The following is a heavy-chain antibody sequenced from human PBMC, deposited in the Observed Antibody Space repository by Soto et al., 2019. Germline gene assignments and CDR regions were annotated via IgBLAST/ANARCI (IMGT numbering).Heavy chain of an antibody. CDR1: GGSVSSGSYY. CDR2: IYYSGST. D-gene: IGHD3-10*01. Sequence: GGSVSSGSYYWSWIRQPPGKGLEWIGYIYYSGSTNYNPSLKSRVTISVDTSKNQFSLKLSSVTAADTAVYYCAREGLLWFGELSYPHYYYYGMDVWGQGTTVTVSS. CDR3: AREGLLWFGELSYPHYYYYGMDV. J-gene: IGHJ6*02. V-gene: IGHV4-61*01.